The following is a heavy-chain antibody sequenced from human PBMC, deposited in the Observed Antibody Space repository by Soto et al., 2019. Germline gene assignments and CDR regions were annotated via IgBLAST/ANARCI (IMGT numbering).Heavy chain of an antibody. CDR2: IIPIYGTA. D-gene: IGHD6-13*01. CDR3: ARDKDRYSSNQFDY. J-gene: IGHJ4*02. V-gene: IGHV1-69*01. Sequence: QVQLVQSGAEVKKPGSSVKVSCKASGGTFSSYAISWVRQAPGQGLEWMGGIIPIYGTANYAQKSQGRVTIAADESTSTAYMELSSLRSEDTAVYYCARDKDRYSSNQFDYWGQGTLVTVSS. CDR1: GGTFSSYA.